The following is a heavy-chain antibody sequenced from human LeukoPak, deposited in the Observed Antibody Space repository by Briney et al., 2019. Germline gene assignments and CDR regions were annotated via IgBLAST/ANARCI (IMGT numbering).Heavy chain of an antibody. CDR2: ISSSGSII. J-gene: IGHJ3*01. CDR3: ARDYYYDSSGPSH. V-gene: IGHV3-48*03. Sequence: GGSLRLSCAASGFTFRSCELSWVRQAPAKGLEWVSYISSSGSIIYYADSVKGRFTISRDNAKNSLYLQMNSLRDEDTAVYYCARDYYYDSSGPSHWGQGTMVTVSS. CDR1: GFTFRSCE. D-gene: IGHD3-22*01.